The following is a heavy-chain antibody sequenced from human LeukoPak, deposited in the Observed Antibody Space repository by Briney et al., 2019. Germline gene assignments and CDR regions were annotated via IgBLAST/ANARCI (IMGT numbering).Heavy chain of an antibody. CDR1: GFTFGRSW. CDR2: IKEDGSVR. V-gene: IGHV3-7*01. J-gene: IGHJ4*02. D-gene: IGHD6-13*01. CDR3: APDPGYSSFDY. Sequence: GGPLRLSCGVSGFTFGRSWMSWVRQTPAKGLEFVANIKEDGSVRNYVDSVQGRFTISRDNAKNSLYLHKNSLRAEDTAVYYCAPDPGYSSFDYWGQGTSVTVSA.